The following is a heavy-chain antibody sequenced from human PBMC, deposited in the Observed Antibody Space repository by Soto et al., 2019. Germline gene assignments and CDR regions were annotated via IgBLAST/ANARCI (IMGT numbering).Heavy chain of an antibody. Sequence: QVQLVQSGAEVKKPGSSVKVSCKASGGTFSPYTINWVRQAPGQGLEWMGRIIPFHGVTNYAQKFQARVTITADKSTSTAYMELIGLRFEDTAMYYCTRDWEITVSTWSFGGFWGRGTLVTVSS. CDR2: IIPFHGVT. CDR3: TRDWEITVSTWSFGGF. CDR1: GGTFSPYT. D-gene: IGHD3-10*01. V-gene: IGHV1-69*08. J-gene: IGHJ4*02.